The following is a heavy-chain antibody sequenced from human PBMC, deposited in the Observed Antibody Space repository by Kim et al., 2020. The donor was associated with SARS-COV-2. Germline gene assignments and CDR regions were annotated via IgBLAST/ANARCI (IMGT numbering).Heavy chain of an antibody. CDR1: GYTFTSYA. V-gene: IGHV1-3*01. CDR3: ARGFYSSGWYWNWFDP. J-gene: IGHJ5*02. Sequence: ASVKVSCKASGYTFTSYAMHWVRQAPGQRLEWMGWINAGNGNTKYSQKFQGRVTITRDTSASTAYMELSSLRSEDTAVYYCARGFYSSGWYWNWFDPWGQGTLVTVSS. D-gene: IGHD6-19*01. CDR2: INAGNGNT.